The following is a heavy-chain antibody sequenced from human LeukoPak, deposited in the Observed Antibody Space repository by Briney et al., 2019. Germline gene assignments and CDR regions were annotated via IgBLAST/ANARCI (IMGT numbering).Heavy chain of an antibody. D-gene: IGHD1/OR15-1a*01. CDR3: AKEALGTKDFDY. Sequence: DSVKGRLTISSDNSKNTLYLQMNSLRAEDTAVYHCAKEALGTKDFDYCGQGALVTVSS. V-gene: IGHV3-33*06. J-gene: IGHJ4*02.